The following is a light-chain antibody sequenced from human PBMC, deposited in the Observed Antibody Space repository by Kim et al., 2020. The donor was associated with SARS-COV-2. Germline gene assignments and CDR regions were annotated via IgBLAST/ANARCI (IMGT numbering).Light chain of an antibody. CDR1: SSDVGGYNY. V-gene: IGLV2-14*03. Sequence: PGQSITISCTGTSSDVGGYNYVSWYQQHPGKAPKLMIYDVRNRPSGVSNRFSGSKSGNTASLTISGLQAEDEADYYCSSYTSSNVVFGGGTKLTVL. J-gene: IGLJ2*01. CDR2: DVR. CDR3: SSYTSSNVV.